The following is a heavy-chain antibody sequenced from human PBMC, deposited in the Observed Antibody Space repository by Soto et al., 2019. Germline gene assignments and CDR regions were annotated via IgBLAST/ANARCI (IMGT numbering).Heavy chain of an antibody. CDR2: ISGSGGST. CDR3: AKGPDFFDY. CDR1: GFTVSGYA. J-gene: IGHJ4*02. Sequence: GGSLGLSCAASGFTVSGYAMSWVRQAPGKGLEWVSAISGSGGSTYYADSVKGRFTISRDNSKNTPYLQLNSLRAEDTAVYYCAKGPDFFDYWGQGTLVTVSS. V-gene: IGHV3-23*01.